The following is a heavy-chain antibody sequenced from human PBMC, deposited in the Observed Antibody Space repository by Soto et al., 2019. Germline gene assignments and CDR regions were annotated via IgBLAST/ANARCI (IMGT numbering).Heavy chain of an antibody. V-gene: IGHV2-26*01. CDR2: IFSNDEK. Sequence: SGPTLVNPTETLTLTCTVSGFSLSNARMGVSWIRQPPGKALEWLAHIFSNDEKSYSTSLKSRLTISKDTSKSQVVLTMTNMDPVDTATYYCARIRERWELGSYYYGMDVWGQGTTVTVSS. D-gene: IGHD1-26*01. J-gene: IGHJ6*02. CDR3: ARIRERWELGSYYYGMDV. CDR1: GFSLSNARMG.